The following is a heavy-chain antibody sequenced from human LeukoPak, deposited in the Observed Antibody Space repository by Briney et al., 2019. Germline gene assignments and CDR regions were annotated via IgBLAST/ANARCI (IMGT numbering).Heavy chain of an antibody. CDR2: ISSSSSTI. CDR3: ASPSRFDY. Sequence: GGSLRLSCAASGFTFSSYEMNWVRQAPGKGLEWVSYISSSSSTIYYADSVKGRFTISRDNAKNSLYLQMNSLRAEDTAVYYCASPSRFDYWGQGTLVTVSS. CDR1: GFTFSSYE. J-gene: IGHJ4*02. V-gene: IGHV3-48*01.